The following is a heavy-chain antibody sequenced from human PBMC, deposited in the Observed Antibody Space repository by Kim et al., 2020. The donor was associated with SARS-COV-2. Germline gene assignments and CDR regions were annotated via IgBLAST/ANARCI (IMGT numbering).Heavy chain of an antibody. CDR3: ATAFCLAAISGRSSYYCYGMDV. V-gene: IGHV1-24*01. CDR2: FDPEDGET. D-gene: IGHD3-9*01. J-gene: IGHJ6*02. Sequence: ASVKVSCKVSGYTLTELSMHWVRQAPGKGLEWMGGFDPEDGETNYAQKFQGRVTMTEDTSTDTAYMELSSLRSEDTAVYYCATAFCLAAISGRSSYYCYGMDVGGQGPAVTVSS. CDR1: GYTLTELS.